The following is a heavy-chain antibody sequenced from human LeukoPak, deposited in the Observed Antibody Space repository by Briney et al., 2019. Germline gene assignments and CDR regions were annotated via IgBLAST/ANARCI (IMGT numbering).Heavy chain of an antibody. CDR3: AKHSDSSGSYYNDWFES. CDR2: ISGSGGST. Sequence: PGGSLRLSCAASGFTFSSYAMSWVRQAPGKGLEWVSAISGSGGSTYYADSVKGRFTISRDNSKRILYLQMNSLRAEDTALYYCAKHSDSSGSYYNDWFESWGQGSLVTVSS. CDR1: GFTFSSYA. D-gene: IGHD3-10*01. J-gene: IGHJ5*01. V-gene: IGHV3-23*01.